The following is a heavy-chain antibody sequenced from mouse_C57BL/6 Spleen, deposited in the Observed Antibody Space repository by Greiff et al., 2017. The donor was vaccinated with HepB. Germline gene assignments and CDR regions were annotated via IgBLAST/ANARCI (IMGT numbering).Heavy chain of an antibody. V-gene: IGHV5-12*01. Sequence: EVKVVESGGGLVQPGGSLKLSCAASGFTFSDYYMYWVRQTPEKRLEWVAYISNGGGSTYYPDTVKGRFTISRDNAKNTLYLQMSRLKSEDTAMYYCARGVTTPFAYWGQGTLVTVSA. CDR2: ISNGGGST. J-gene: IGHJ3*01. D-gene: IGHD2-2*01. CDR1: GFTFSDYY. CDR3: ARGVTTPFAY.